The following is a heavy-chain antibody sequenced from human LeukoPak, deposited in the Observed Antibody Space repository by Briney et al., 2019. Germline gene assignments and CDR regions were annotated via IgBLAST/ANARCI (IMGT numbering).Heavy chain of an antibody. CDR1: GYTFTGYY. Sequence: TSVKVSCKASGYTFTGYYLHWVRQAPGQGLEWLGWINPNSGGTHYAQKFQGRVTVTRDTSISTAYMELNSLRSENTALYYCARPMTGTGLTYYYYGMDIWGQGTTVTVSS. V-gene: IGHV1-2*02. CDR3: ARPMTGTGLTYYYYGMDI. J-gene: IGHJ6*02. CDR2: INPNSGGT. D-gene: IGHD1-1*01.